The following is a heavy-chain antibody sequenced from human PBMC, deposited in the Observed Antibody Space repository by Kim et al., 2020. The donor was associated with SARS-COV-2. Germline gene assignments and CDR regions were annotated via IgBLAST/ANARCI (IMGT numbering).Heavy chain of an antibody. CDR3: YCSGGPDAFDI. J-gene: IGHJ3*02. CDR2: ISYDGSNK. D-gene: IGHD2-15*01. CDR1: GFTVSSNY. Sequence: GGSLRLSCAASGFTVSSNYMNWVRQAPGKGLEWVAVISYDGSNKYYADSVKGRFTISRDNSKNTLYLQMNSLRAEDTAVYYSYCSGGPDAFDIWGQGTMV. V-gene: IGHV3-30-3*01.